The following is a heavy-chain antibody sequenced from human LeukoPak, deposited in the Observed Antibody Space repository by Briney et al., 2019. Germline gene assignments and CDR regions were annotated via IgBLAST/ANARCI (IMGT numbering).Heavy chain of an antibody. CDR2: IYYSGST. D-gene: IGHD5-18*01. CDR1: GGPISSGDYY. CDR3: ARGQHSYGYFNGFDY. Sequence: SETLSLTCTVSGGPISSGDYYWSWIRQPPGKGLEWIGYIYYSGSTNYNPSLESRVTMSVDTSKNQFSLKLSSVTAADTAVYYCARGQHSYGYFNGFDYWGQGTLVTVSS. V-gene: IGHV4-61*08. J-gene: IGHJ4*02.